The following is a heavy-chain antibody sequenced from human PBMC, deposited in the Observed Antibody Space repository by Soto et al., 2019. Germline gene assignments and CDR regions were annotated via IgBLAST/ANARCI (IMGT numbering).Heavy chain of an antibody. CDR1: GYTFTSYA. Sequence: ASVKVSCKASGYTFTSYAMHWVRQAPGQRLEWMGWISAGNGNTKYSQKFQGRVTITRDTSASTAYMELSSLRSEDTAVYYCARDFTITLGMDVWGQGTTVTVSS. D-gene: IGHD5-12*01. CDR2: ISAGNGNT. J-gene: IGHJ6*02. CDR3: ARDFTITLGMDV. V-gene: IGHV1-3*01.